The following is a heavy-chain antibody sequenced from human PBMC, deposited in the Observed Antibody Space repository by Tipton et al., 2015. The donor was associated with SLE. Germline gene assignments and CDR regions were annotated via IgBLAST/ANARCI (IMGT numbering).Heavy chain of an antibody. J-gene: IGHJ4*02. D-gene: IGHD3-16*01. CDR2: IYYSGST. Sequence: TLSLTCTVSGGSISSYYWGWIRQPPGKGLEWIGSIYYSGSTYHNPSLKSRVTISVDTSKNQFSLKLSSVTAADTAMYYCRLITITSLFDYWGQGTLVTVSS. V-gene: IGHV4-39*07. CDR1: GGSISSYY. CDR3: RLITITSLFDY.